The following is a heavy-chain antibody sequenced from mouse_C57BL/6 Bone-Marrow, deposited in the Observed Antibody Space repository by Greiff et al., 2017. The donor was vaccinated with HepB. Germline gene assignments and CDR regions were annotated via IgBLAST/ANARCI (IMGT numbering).Heavy chain of an antibody. J-gene: IGHJ2*01. Sequence: DVKLVESGGGLVQPGGSLSLSCAASGFTFTDYYMSWVRQPPGKALEWLGFIRNKANGYTTEYSASVKGRFTISRDNSQSILYLQMNALRAEDSATYYCARSTMINFDYWGQGTTLTVSS. CDR2: IRNKANGYTT. CDR1: GFTFTDYY. D-gene: IGHD2-4*01. CDR3: ARSTMINFDY. V-gene: IGHV7-3*01.